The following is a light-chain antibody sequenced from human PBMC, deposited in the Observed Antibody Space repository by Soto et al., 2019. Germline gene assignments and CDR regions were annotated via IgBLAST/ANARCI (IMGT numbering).Light chain of an antibody. CDR3: QQSYNIPPT. Sequence: DIQMTQSPSSLSASVGDRVTLTCRASQSISNYLNWYQQKAVMAPKLLIYAATTLQRGVPSRFSGSGSGTDFTLTITSLQPEDFAIYFCQQSYNIPPTFGQGTRLEIK. V-gene: IGKV1-39*01. J-gene: IGKJ5*01. CDR2: AAT. CDR1: QSISNY.